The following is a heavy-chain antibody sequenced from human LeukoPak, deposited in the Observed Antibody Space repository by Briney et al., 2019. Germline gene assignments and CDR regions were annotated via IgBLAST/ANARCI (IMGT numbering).Heavy chain of an antibody. CDR1: DGSISSGSYY. D-gene: IGHD5-18*01. V-gene: IGHV4-61*02. J-gene: IGHJ4*02. CDR2: IYTSGST. Sequence: SQTLSLTCTVSDGSISSGSYYWSWIRQPAGKGLEWIGRIYTSGSTNYNPSLKSRVTISVDTSKNQFSLKLSSVTAADTAVYYCARAGYSYGYWIFDYWGQGTLVTVSS. CDR3: ARAGYSYGYWIFDY.